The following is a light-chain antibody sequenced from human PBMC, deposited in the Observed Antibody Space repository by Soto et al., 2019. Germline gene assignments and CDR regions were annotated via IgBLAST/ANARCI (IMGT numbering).Light chain of an antibody. CDR1: SSDVGGYNY. J-gene: IGLJ1*01. CDR2: DVS. Sequence: QSALTQPRSVSGSPGQSVTVSCTGTSSDVGGYNYVSWFQQFPGRAPKLMIYDVSERPSGVPDRFSGSKSANTASLTISGLQADDEADYYFSSYAGNYTYVFGSGTKLTVL. CDR3: SSYAGNYTYV. V-gene: IGLV2-11*01.